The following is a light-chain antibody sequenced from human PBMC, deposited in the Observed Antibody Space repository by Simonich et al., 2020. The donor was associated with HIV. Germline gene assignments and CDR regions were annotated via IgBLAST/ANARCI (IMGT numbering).Light chain of an antibody. CDR2: EDS. J-gene: IGLJ2*01. V-gene: IGLV2-14*01. Sequence: QSALTQPPSASGSPGQSVTISCTGTSSDVGGYNYVSWYQQHPGTAPNLLIYEDSKRPSGVSNRFSGSKSGNTASLTISGLQADDETDYYCCSYTNRVVFGGGTKLTVL. CDR1: SSDVGGYNY. CDR3: CSYTNRVV.